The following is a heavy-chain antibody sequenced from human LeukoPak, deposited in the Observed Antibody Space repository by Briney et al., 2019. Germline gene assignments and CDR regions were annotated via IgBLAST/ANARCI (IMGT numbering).Heavy chain of an antibody. Sequence: GGSLRLSCAASGFTFSSYWMHWVRQAPGKGLVWVSRISTDGSSTNSADSVKGRLTISRENAKSTLYLQMNSLRAEDTAVYYCVREYSSSSGRAFDIWGQGTMVTVSP. CDR3: VREYSSSSGRAFDI. D-gene: IGHD6-6*01. CDR2: ISTDGSST. J-gene: IGHJ3*02. V-gene: IGHV3-74*01. CDR1: GFTFSSYW.